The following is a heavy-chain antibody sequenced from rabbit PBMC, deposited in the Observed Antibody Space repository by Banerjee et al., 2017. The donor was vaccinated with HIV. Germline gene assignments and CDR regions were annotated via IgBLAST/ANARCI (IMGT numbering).Heavy chain of an antibody. Sequence: QLKESGGGLVQPGGSLKLSCKASGFDFSTYYMSWVRQAPGKGLEWIGYIDPVFGSTYYASWLNGRFNIASHNAQNPLYLQLNSLTAADTATYFCARCGPYDDYGDSYSDYFNLWGQGTFVTVS. CDR1: GFDFSTYY. D-gene: IGHD2-1*01. CDR2: IDPVFGST. J-gene: IGHJ4*01. V-gene: IGHV1S7*01. CDR3: ARCGPYDDYGDSYSDYFNL.